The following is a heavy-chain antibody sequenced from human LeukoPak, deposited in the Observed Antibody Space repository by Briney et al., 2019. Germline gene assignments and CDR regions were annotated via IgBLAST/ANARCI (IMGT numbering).Heavy chain of an antibody. CDR1: GFSFNNYA. V-gene: IGHV3-23*01. J-gene: IGHJ4*02. CDR3: ARRGGRNGWGDFDY. D-gene: IGHD3-10*01. Sequence: GGSLRLSCAASGFSFNNYAMNWVCQAPGKGLEWVSTISVSGDSTFYADSVQGRFTISRDTSRNSLSLHMNSLRAEDTAVYFCARRGGRNGWGDFDYWGQGTLVTVSS. CDR2: ISVSGDST.